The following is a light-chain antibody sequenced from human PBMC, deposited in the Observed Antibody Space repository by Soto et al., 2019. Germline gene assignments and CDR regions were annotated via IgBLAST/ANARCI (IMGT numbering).Light chain of an antibody. CDR1: SGSIASND. CDR3: QSYDATNQV. V-gene: IGLV6-57*01. J-gene: IGLJ3*02. CDR2: EDN. Sequence: NFMLTQPHSVSGSPGKTVIISCTRSSGSIASNDVQWYQQRPGSSPTTVIYEDNQRPSGVPDRFSGSIDSSSNSASLTISLQETEDEADYYCQSYDATNQVFGGGTKLTVL.